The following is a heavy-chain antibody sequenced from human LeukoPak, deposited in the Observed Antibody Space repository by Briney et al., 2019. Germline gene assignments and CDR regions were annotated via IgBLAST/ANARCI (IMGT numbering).Heavy chain of an antibody. Sequence: GGSLRLSCAASGFTFSNYWLNWVRQAPGKGLEWVANIKEDGSEKYYVDSVKGPFTISRDNAKNSLFLQMNSLRAEDTAVYYCARTLRGGGALDYWGQGTLVTVSS. J-gene: IGHJ4*02. CDR2: IKEDGSEK. CDR1: GFTFSNYW. V-gene: IGHV3-7*03. CDR3: ARTLRGGGALDY. D-gene: IGHD3-16*01.